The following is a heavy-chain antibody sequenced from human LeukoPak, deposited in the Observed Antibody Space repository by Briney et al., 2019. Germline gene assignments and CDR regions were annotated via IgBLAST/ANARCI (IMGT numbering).Heavy chain of an antibody. V-gene: IGHV1-18*01. CDR1: NYTFSTYA. CDR2: ISAYNGNT. CDR3: ARLSGRGYDAFDI. Sequence: ASVKVSCKASNYTFSTYAITWVRQAPGRGLEWMGWISAYNGNTNYARSLQARLTMTTDTSTSTAYLELRSLRSDDTAVYYCARLSGRGYDAFDIWSQGTMVTVSS. J-gene: IGHJ3*02. D-gene: IGHD1-1*01.